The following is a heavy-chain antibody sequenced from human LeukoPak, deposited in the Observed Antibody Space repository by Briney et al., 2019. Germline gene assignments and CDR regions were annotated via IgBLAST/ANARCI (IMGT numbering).Heavy chain of an antibody. Sequence: GGSLRLSCAASGFTFSSYWMRWVRQAPEKGLEWVANIKQDGSEIYYVDSVKGRFTISRDNAKNSLYLQMNSLRAEDTAVYFCARWRTSNWSEFDYWGQGTLVTVSS. D-gene: IGHD6-13*01. J-gene: IGHJ4*02. CDR3: ARWRTSNWSEFDY. CDR1: GFTFSSYW. V-gene: IGHV3-7*05. CDR2: IKQDGSEI.